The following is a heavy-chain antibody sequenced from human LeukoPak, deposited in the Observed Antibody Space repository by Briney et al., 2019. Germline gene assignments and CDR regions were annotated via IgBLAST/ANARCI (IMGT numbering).Heavy chain of an antibody. CDR1: GGSISSYY. Sequence: KPSETLSLTCTVSGGSISSYYWSWIRQPPGKGLEWIGYIYYSGSTNYNPSLMSRVTISVDTSKNQFSLKLSSVTDADTAVYYCARVGEAVAGTGWFDPWGQGTLVTVSS. CDR3: ARVGEAVAGTGWFDP. V-gene: IGHV4-59*01. D-gene: IGHD6-19*01. J-gene: IGHJ5*02. CDR2: IYYSGST.